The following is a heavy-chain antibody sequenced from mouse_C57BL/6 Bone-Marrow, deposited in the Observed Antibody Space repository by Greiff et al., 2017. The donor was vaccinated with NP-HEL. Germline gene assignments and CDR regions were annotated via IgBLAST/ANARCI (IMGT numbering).Heavy chain of an antibody. CDR1: GYTFTSYW. Sequence: QVQLQQPGAELVMPGASVKLSCKASGYTFTSYWMHWVKPRPGQGLEWIGEIDPSDSYPNYTHKFKGKSTLTVAKSSSTAYLQRSILTSEDSAVYYCARGDYYGSSHYFDYWGQGTTLTVSS. CDR3: ARGDYYGSSHYFDY. J-gene: IGHJ2*01. D-gene: IGHD1-1*01. V-gene: IGHV1-69*01. CDR2: IDPSDSYP.